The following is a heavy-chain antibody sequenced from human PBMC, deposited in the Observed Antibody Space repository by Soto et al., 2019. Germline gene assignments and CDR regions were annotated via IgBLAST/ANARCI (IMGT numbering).Heavy chain of an antibody. CDR2: IYPIESDA. D-gene: IGHD2-15*01. CDR1: GYTFANYW. J-gene: IGHJ5*02. V-gene: IGHV5-51*01. Sequence: SGESLKISCEASGYTFANYWIGWVRQMPGKGLELMGIIYPIESDARYSPSLQGQVIISADKSINTAYLQWSSLRASDTAIYYCVRHGRSGGSSYSGWFDPWGQGTLVTVSS. CDR3: VRHGRSGGSSYSGWFDP.